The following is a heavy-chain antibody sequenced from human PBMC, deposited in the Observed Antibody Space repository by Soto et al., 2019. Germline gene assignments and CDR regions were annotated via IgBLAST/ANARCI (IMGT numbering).Heavy chain of an antibody. J-gene: IGHJ4*02. CDR1: VFTFRNFA. D-gene: IGHD4-4*01. Sequence: WGSLRLSCVSSVFTFRNFAMTCVRHAPGKWLELVSGISGSDGQTIYADSVKGRFIISRDNSKNTLYLQVDGLRDEDTAVYYCVKDYSGNSPGFWGQGTLVTVSS. CDR2: ISGSDGQT. CDR3: VKDYSGNSPGF. V-gene: IGHV3-23*01.